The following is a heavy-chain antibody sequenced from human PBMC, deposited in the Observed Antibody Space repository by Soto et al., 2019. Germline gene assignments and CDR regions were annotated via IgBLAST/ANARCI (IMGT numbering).Heavy chain of an antibody. CDR2: ISYAGSNK. CDR3: ARPLWRDDYNGGYFDL. CDR1: GFTFSSYA. J-gene: IGHJ2*01. Sequence: QVQLVESGGGVVQPGRSLRLSCAASGFTFSSYAMHWVRQAPGKGLEWVAVISYAGSNKYYADAVKGRFTISRDNSKNTLYLQLNSLRTEDTAVYYCARPLWRDDYNGGYFDLWGRGTLVTVSS. D-gene: IGHD4-4*01. V-gene: IGHV3-30-3*01.